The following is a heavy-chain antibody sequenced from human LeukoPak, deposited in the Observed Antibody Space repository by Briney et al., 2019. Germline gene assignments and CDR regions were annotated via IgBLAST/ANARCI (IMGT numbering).Heavy chain of an antibody. V-gene: IGHV1-69*04. CDR1: GGTFSSNV. Sequence: ASVKVSCKASGGTFSSNVISWVRQAPGQGLEWMGRTIPIIGTPDYAQKFQGRVTITADKSTHTAYMELTSLKSDDTAVYYCARAGGSSWYVSLYYWGQGTLVTVSS. D-gene: IGHD6-13*01. CDR2: TIPIIGTP. J-gene: IGHJ4*02. CDR3: ARAGGSSWYVSLYY.